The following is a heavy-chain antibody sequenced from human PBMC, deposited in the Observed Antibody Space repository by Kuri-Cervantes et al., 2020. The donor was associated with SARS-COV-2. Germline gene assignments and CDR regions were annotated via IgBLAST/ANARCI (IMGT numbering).Heavy chain of an antibody. Sequence: GESLKISCAASGFTSSNAWMSWVRQAPGKGLEWVGRIKSKTGGGTTDYAAPVKGRFTISRDDSKNTLYLQMNSLKTEDTAVYYCTTERGYCSSTSCYGVRWFDPWGQGTLVTVSS. CDR3: TTERGYCSSTSCYGVRWFDP. V-gene: IGHV3-15*01. CDR2: IKSKTGGGTT. J-gene: IGHJ5*02. CDR1: GFTSSNAW. D-gene: IGHD2-2*01.